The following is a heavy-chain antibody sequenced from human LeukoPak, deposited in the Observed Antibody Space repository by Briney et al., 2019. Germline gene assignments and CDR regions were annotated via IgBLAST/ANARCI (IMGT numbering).Heavy chain of an antibody. CDR2: IYSGGST. CDR3: ARDQNGMDV. V-gene: IGHV3-53*01. J-gene: IGHJ6*02. CDR1: GFTFNHFA. Sequence: GGSLRLSCAASGFTFNHFAMHWVRQAPGKGLEWVSVIYSGGSTYYADSVKGRFTISRDNSKNTLYLQMNSLRADDTAVYYCARDQNGMDVWGQGTTVTVSS.